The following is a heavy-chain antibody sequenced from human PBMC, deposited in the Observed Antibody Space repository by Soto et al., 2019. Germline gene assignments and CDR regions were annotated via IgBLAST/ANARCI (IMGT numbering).Heavy chain of an antibody. CDR1: GFTFTTYA. CDR2: ISASGGTT. CDR3: AQINAAAATAY. D-gene: IGHD2-15*01. J-gene: IGHJ4*02. Sequence: GGSLRLSCAASGFTFTTYALTWVRQTPGKGLKWVSSISASGGTTVYAESVKGRFTISRDNSRNTLYLQMNSLRAEDTALYYCAQINAAAATAYWGQGTLVTVSS. V-gene: IGHV3-23*01.